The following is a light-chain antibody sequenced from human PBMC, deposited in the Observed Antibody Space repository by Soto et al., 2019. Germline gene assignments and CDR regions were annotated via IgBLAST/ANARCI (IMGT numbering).Light chain of an antibody. Sequence: EIVLTQSPGTLSLSPGDRATLSCRASQSVSNDYVAWFQQRPGQAPRLLIFATSRRATDIPDRFSGSGSGTDFTLIISSLEPEDFAVYYCQQRANWPLTFGGGTKVDTK. J-gene: IGKJ4*01. CDR2: ATS. V-gene: IGKV3D-20*02. CDR1: QSVSNDY. CDR3: QQRANWPLT.